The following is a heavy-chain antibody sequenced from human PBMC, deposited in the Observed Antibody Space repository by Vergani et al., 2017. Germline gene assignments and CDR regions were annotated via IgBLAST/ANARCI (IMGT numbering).Heavy chain of an antibody. J-gene: IGHJ4*02. CDR1: GFTFGDYA. Sequence: EVQLVESGGGLVKPGRSLRLSCTASGFTFGDYAMSWFRQAPGKGLEWVGFIRSKAYGGTTEYAASVKGRFTISRDDSKSIAYLQMNSLRAEDTAVYYCATTRVYCSSTSCLFWGQGTLVTVSS. V-gene: IGHV3-49*05. CDR2: IRSKAYGGTT. D-gene: IGHD2-2*01. CDR3: ATTRVYCSSTSCLF.